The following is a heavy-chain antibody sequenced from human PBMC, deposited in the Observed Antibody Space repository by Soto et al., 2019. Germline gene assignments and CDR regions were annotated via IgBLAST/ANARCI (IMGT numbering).Heavy chain of an antibody. CDR3: ARAYTRGWYGAEYFQH. D-gene: IGHD6-19*01. CDR1: GGSISSSNW. J-gene: IGHJ1*01. Sequence: QVQLQESGPGLLKPSGTLSLTCAVSGGSISSSNWWSWVRQPPGKGLEWIGEIYHSGNTNYNPSLKSRVTISVDKSKNQFSRKLSAVTAADTAVYYCARAYTRGWYGAEYFQHWGQGTLVTVSS. CDR2: IYHSGNT. V-gene: IGHV4-4*02.